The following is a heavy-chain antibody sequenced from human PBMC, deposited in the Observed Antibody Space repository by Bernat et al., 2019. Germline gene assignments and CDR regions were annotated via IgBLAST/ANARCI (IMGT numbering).Heavy chain of an antibody. J-gene: IGHJ5*02. CDR3: ARAVGGYCSGGSCEGFDP. Sequence: QVQLVQSGAEVKKPGASVKVSCKASGYTFTSYGISWVRQAPGQGLEWMGWISAYNGNTNYAQKLQGRVTMTTDTSTSTAYMELRSLRSDDTAVYYYARAVGGYCSGGSCEGFDPWGQGTLVTVSS. CDR1: GYTFTSYG. D-gene: IGHD2-15*01. V-gene: IGHV1-18*01. CDR2: ISAYNGNT.